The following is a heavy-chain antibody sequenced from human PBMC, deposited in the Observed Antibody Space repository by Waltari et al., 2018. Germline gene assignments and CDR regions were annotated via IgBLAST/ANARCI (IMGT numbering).Heavy chain of an antibody. Sequence: EVQLVESGGGLVKPGGSLRLSCAASGFTFSSYSMNWVRQAPGKGLEWVSSISIISSYIYYADSVKGRFTISRDNAKNSLYLQMNSLRAEDTAVYYCARGDSSGWYWDFDYWGQGTLVTVSS. CDR1: GFTFSSYS. CDR3: ARGDSSGWYWDFDY. V-gene: IGHV3-21*01. D-gene: IGHD6-19*01. J-gene: IGHJ4*02. CDR2: ISIISSYI.